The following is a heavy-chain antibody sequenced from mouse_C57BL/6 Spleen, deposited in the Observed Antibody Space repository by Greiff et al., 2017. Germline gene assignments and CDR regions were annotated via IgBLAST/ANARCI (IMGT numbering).Heavy chain of an antibody. Sequence: EVKLVESGAELVRPGASVKLSCTASGFNIKDYYMHWVKQRPEQGLEWIGRIDPEDGDTEYAPKFQGKATMTADTSSNTAYLQLSSLTSEDTAVYYCTTSSYYGSSPYAMDYWGQGTSVTVSS. D-gene: IGHD1-1*01. CDR2: IDPEDGDT. CDR3: TTSSYYGSSPYAMDY. V-gene: IGHV14-1*01. J-gene: IGHJ4*01. CDR1: GFNIKDYY.